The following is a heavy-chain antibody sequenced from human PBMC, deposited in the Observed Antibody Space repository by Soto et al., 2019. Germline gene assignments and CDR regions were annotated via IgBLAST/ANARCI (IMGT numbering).Heavy chain of an antibody. D-gene: IGHD3-16*01. CDR3: ARDRGRNWFDP. CDR2: IYYSGST. Sequence: PSETLSLTCTVSGGSISSYYWSWIRQPPGKGLEWIGYIYYSGSTNYNPSLKSRVTISVDTSKNQFSLKLSSVAAADTAVYYCARDRGRNWFDPWGQGTLVTVSS. J-gene: IGHJ5*02. CDR1: GGSISSYY. V-gene: IGHV4-59*01.